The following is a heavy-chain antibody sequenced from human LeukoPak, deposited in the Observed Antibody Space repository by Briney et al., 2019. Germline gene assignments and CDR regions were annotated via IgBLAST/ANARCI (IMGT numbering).Heavy chain of an antibody. Sequence: PGGSLRLSCAAPKFTFSNYEMNWVRQAPGKGLEWVSSISSSSSYIYYADSVKGRFTISRDNAKNSLYLQMNSLRAEDTAVYYCARDFVMGTPPDYWGQGTLVTVSS. CDR3: ARDFVMGTPPDY. J-gene: IGHJ4*02. D-gene: IGHD3-16*01. CDR2: ISSSSSYI. V-gene: IGHV3-21*01. CDR1: KFTFSNYE.